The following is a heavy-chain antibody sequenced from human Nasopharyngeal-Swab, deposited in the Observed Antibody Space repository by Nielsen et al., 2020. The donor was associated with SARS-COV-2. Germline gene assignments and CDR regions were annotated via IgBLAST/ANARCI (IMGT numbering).Heavy chain of an antibody. CDR2: ITSDWRNT. V-gene: IGHV3-64*02. D-gene: IGHD5-12*01. CDR1: GFPFSNYA. Sequence: GESLKISCVASGFPFSNYAMHWVRQAPGKRLEYLSVITSDWRNTYYVDSVKGRFTISRDNSKNTLYLQMGSLRPEDTAVYYCARLASLWGQGTLVTVSS. J-gene: IGHJ4*02. CDR3: ARLASL.